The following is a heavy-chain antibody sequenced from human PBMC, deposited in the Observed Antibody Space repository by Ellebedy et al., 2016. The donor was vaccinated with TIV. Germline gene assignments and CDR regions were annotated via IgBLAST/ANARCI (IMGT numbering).Heavy chain of an antibody. V-gene: IGHV4-61*03. CDR3: AGGTHYYYGWDV. J-gene: IGHJ6*02. CDR1: SDSVSSGRYY. CDR2: IHYTGST. Sequence: SETLSLTXTVSSDSVSSGRYYWAWLRQPPGKGLEWFGHIHYTGSTDYNPSLKSRFTISVDTSKNHFSLTVASVTAADTAVYFCAGGTHYYYGWDVWGQGTTVIVS.